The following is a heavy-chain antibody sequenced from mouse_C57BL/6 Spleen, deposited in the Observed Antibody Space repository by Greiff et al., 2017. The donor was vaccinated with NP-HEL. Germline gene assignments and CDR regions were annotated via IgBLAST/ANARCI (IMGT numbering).Heavy chain of an antibody. CDR1: GFTFSDYG. Sequence: DVMLVESGGGLVKPGGSLKLSCAASGFTFSDYGMHWVRQAPEKGLEWVAYISSGSSTIYYADTVKGRFTISRDNAKNTLFLQMTSLRSEDTAMYYCARPSYYYGNYFYYAMDYWGQGTLVTVSS. D-gene: IGHD2-1*01. CDR2: ISSGSSTI. CDR3: ARPSYYYGNYFYYAMDY. V-gene: IGHV5-17*01. J-gene: IGHJ4*01.